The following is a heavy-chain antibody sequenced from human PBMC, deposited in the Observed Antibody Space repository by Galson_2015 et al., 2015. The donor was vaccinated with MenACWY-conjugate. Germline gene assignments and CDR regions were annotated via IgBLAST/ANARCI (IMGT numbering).Heavy chain of an antibody. D-gene: IGHD3-10*01. CDR1: GLTVSSNY. V-gene: IGHV3-53*01. Sequence: SLRLSCAASGLTVSSNYMSWVRQAPGEGLEWVSIIYSGGNTYYADSVKGRFTISRDNSKNTLYLQMNSLRAEDTAVYYCARDRRFSSRGVVTSSRMDVWGQGTTVTVSS. CDR3: ARDRRFSSRGVVTSSRMDV. J-gene: IGHJ6*02. CDR2: IYSGGNT.